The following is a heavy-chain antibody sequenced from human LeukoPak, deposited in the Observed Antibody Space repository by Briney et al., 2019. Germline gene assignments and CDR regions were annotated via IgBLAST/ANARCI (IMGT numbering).Heavy chain of an antibody. D-gene: IGHD6-19*01. Sequence: PSQTLSLTCTVSGGSISSGSYYWSWIRQPAGKGLEWIGRIYTSGSTNYNPSLKSRVTIPVDTSKNQFSLKLSSVTAADTAVYYCARGGAVAGYGMDVWGQGTTVTVSS. V-gene: IGHV4-61*02. J-gene: IGHJ6*02. CDR2: IYTSGST. CDR1: GGSISSGSYY. CDR3: ARGGAVAGYGMDV.